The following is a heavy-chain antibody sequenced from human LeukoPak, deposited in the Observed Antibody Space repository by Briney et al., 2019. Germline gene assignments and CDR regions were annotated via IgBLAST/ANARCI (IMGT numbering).Heavy chain of an antibody. J-gene: IGHJ4*02. CDR2: FDLEDGET. CDR1: GYSLGELS. CDR3: ATAFPLRDFGGILDY. D-gene: IGHD2/OR15-2a*01. V-gene: IGHV1-24*01. Sequence: AASVKVSCKVSGYSLGELSLHWVRQAPGKGLEWMGGFDLEDGETTYAQKFQGRVSMTEDTSTDTAYSDLSSLRFDDTALYYCATAFPLRDFGGILDYWGQGTLVTVSS.